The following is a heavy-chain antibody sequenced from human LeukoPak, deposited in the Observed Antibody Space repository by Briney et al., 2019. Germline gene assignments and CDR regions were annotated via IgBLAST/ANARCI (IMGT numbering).Heavy chain of an antibody. CDR1: GYSFTNYW. CDR2: IYPGDSDT. D-gene: IGHD5-12*01. CDR3: ARRRTAGYAGATRLNYFDY. V-gene: IGHV5-51*01. Sequence: GESLKISCKGSGYSFTNYWIGWVRQMPGKGMEWMGIIYPGDSDTRYSPSFQGHVTISADKSISTAYLQWSSLKASDTAMFYCARRRTAGYAGATRLNYFDYWGQGTLVTVSS. J-gene: IGHJ4*02.